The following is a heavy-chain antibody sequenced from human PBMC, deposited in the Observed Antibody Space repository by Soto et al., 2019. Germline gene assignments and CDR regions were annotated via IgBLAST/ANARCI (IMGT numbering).Heavy chain of an antibody. J-gene: IGHJ4*02. CDR2: TYYRSKWYN. D-gene: IGHD6-6*01. CDR1: GDSVSSNSAA. Sequence: SQTLSLTCAISGDSVSSNSAAWNWIRQSPSRGLEWLGRTYYRSKWYNDYAVSVKSRITINPGTSKNQFSLQLNSVTPEDTAVYYCARDPNDWFIAALESYFDYWGQGTLVTVSS. V-gene: IGHV6-1*01. CDR3: ARDPNDWFIAALESYFDY.